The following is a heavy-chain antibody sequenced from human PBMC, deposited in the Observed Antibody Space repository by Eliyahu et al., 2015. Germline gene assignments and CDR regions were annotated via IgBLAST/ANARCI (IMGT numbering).Heavy chain of an antibody. D-gene: IGHD3-3*01. CDR3: IAAWSGYSVYYFDY. CDR2: ISGSGGST. CDR1: GFPFXSYA. Sequence: EVQLLESGGGLVQPGGSLRLSCAASGFPFXSYAMGWVRQAPGKGLEWVSAISGSGGSTYYADSVKGRFTISRDNSKNTLYLQMNSLRAEDTAVYYCIAAWSGYSVYYFDYWGQGTLVTVSS. J-gene: IGHJ4*02. V-gene: IGHV3-23*01.